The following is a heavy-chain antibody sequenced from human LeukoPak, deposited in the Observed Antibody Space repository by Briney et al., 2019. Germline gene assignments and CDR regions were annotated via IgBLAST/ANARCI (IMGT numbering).Heavy chain of an antibody. V-gene: IGHV4-59*01. Sequence: SETLSLTCAVSGGSISGWYWSWIRQPPGKGLEWIGHIYDSGTTNYNPSLKSRVTMSVDSSKNQFSLKLTSVTAADAAVYYCARETTLTGYSSGLGFNYWGQGTLVTVSS. CDR2: IYDSGTT. CDR3: ARETTLTGYSSGLGFNY. CDR1: GGSISGWY. J-gene: IGHJ4*02. D-gene: IGHD6-19*01.